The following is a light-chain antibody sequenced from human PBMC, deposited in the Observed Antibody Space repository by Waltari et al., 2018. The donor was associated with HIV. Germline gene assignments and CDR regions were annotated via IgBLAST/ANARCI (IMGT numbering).Light chain of an antibody. CDR3: TSYAGSFKGVV. J-gene: IGLJ2*01. CDR1: SSDVGGYKY. CDR2: EVT. Sequence: QSALTQPPSASGSPGQSVTISCTGSSSDVGGYKYVSWYQQPPGKAPKLIVFEVTKPPPGAPHRVSGSKSGNTASPTVSGLQAEDEADYFCTSYAGSFKGVVFGGGTKLTVL. V-gene: IGLV2-8*01.